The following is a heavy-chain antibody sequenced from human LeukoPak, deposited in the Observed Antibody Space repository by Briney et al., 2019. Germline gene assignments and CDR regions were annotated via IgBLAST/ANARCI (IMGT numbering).Heavy chain of an antibody. CDR2: IKQDGSEK. D-gene: IGHD3-22*01. J-gene: IGHJ4*02. CDR1: GFTFSNYW. V-gene: IGHV3-7*01. Sequence: PGGSLRLSCAASGFTFSNYWMSWVRQAPGKGLEWVANIKQDGSEKYYVDSVKGGFTISRDNAKNSLYLQMNSLRAEDTAVYYCARDASTMIVAQGDYWGQGTLVTVSS. CDR3: ARDASTMIVAQGDY.